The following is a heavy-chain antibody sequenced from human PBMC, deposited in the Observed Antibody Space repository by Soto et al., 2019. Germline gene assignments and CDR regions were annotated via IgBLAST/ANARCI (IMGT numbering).Heavy chain of an antibody. J-gene: IGHJ4*02. CDR2: INPSGGST. CDR1: GYTFTSYY. CDR3: ARGRGNDFWSGYLCEY. D-gene: IGHD3-3*01. V-gene: IGHV1-46*03. Sequence: GASVKVSCKASGYTFTSYYMHWVRQAPGQGLEWMGIINPSGGSTSYAQKFQGRVTMTRDTSTSTVYMELSSLRSEDTAVYYCARGRGNDFWSGYLCEYWGQGTLVTVSS.